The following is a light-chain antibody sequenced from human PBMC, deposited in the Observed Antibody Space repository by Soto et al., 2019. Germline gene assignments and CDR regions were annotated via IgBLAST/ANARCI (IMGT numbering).Light chain of an antibody. V-gene: IGKV3D-15*01. Sequence: EIVMTQSPATLSVSPGERATLSCRASQSVSSNLAWYQQKPGQAPRLLIYFASTRATGIPARFSGSGSGTEFTLTISSLQSEDFAVYYCQQYNNWPLSFGQGTKVEIK. CDR3: QQYNNWPLS. J-gene: IGKJ1*01. CDR1: QSVSSN. CDR2: FAS.